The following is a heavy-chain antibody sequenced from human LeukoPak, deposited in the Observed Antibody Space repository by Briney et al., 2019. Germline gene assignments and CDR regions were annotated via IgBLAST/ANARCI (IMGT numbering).Heavy chain of an antibody. V-gene: IGHV4-39*07. CDR1: GGSIGSSSYY. CDR2: IYYSGST. CDR3: ARSSGFRREYYYDSSGYVVDAFDI. J-gene: IGHJ3*02. D-gene: IGHD3-22*01. Sequence: SETLSLTCTVSGGSIGSSSYYWGWIRQPPGKGLEWIGSIYYSGSTYYNPSLKSRVTISVDTSKNQFSLKLSSVTAADTAVYYCARSSGFRREYYYDSSGYVVDAFDIWGQGTMVTVSS.